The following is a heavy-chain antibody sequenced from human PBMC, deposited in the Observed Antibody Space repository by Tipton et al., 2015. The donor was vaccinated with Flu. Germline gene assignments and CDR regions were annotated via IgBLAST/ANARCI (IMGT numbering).Heavy chain of an antibody. J-gene: IGHJ4*02. Sequence: TLSLTCAVSDYSISSGNYWGWVRQPPGKGLEWIGCISHSGRTYYNPSLKSRVTISVDTAKNQFSQRLSSVTAADTAVYHCARSTYYYGSGSADYWGQGTLVTVSS. CDR3: ARSTYYYGSGSADY. CDR1: DYSISSGNY. V-gene: IGHV4-38-2*01. CDR2: ISHSGRT. D-gene: IGHD3-10*01.